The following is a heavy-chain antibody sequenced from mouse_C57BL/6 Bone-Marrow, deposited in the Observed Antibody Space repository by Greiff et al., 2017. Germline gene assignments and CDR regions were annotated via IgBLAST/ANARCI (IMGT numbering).Heavy chain of an antibody. CDR3: ARGNPIYYGYD. D-gene: IGHD2-2*01. V-gene: IGHV1-55*01. CDR1: GYTFTSYW. Sequence: VQLQQPGAELVKPGASVKMSCKASGYTFTSYWITWVKQRPGQGLEWIGDIYTGSGSTNYNEKLMSKATRTVATASSTPDMQLSSLTSEASAVYYCARGNPIYYGYDWGQGTTRTVSS. CDR2: IYTGSGST. J-gene: IGHJ2*01.